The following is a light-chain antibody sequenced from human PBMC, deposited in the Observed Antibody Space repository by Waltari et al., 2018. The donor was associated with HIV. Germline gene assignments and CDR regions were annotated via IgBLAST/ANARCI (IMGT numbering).Light chain of an antibody. CDR2: AAS. Sequence: DIQLTQSPSFLSASVGDRVTITCQASQGISSYLAWYQQKPGKAPKLRIYAASTSQSGVPSRFSGSGSGTEFTLTISSLQPEDFATYYCQQLNSYPYTFGQGTKLEIK. CDR3: QQLNSYPYT. CDR1: QGISSY. V-gene: IGKV1-9*01. J-gene: IGKJ2*01.